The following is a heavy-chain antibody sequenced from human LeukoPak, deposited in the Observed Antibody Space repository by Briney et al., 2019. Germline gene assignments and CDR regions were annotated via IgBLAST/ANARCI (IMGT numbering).Heavy chain of an antibody. CDR2: IYSGGST. CDR1: GFTVSNSY. Sequence: GGSLRLSCAASGFTVSNSYMSWVRQAPGKGLERVSVIYSGGSTYYADSVKGRFTISRDNSKNMVYLQMNSLRAEDTAVYYCARDSPYSISWWSVSFDYWGQGTLVTVSS. J-gene: IGHJ4*02. D-gene: IGHD6-13*01. CDR3: ARDSPYSISWWSVSFDY. V-gene: IGHV3-66*01.